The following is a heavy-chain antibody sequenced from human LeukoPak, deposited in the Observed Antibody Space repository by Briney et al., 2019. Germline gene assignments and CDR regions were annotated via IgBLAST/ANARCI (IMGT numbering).Heavy chain of an antibody. CDR3: ARGLVMIHAFDI. D-gene: IGHD3-16*01. CDR2: INHSGST. Sequence: PSETLSLTCAVYGGSFSGYYWSWIRQPPGKGLEWIGEINHSGSTNYNPSLKSRVTISVDTSKSQFSLKLSSVTAADTAVYYCARGLVMIHAFDIWGQGTMVTVSS. J-gene: IGHJ3*02. CDR1: GGSFSGYY. V-gene: IGHV4-34*01.